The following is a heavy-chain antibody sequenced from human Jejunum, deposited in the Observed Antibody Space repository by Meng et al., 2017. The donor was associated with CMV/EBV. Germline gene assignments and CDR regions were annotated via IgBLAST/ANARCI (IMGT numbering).Heavy chain of an antibody. D-gene: IGHD5-18*01. CDR1: GFTFSSFA. J-gene: IGHJ4*02. V-gene: IGHV3-23*01. Sequence: ASGFTFSSFAMTWVRQAPGKELEWVSTIDSSDRTYYADSVRGRFTISRDNSMNTLHLQMNSLRAEDTAVYYCAKSLVDTAMDLDEWSQETLVTVSS. CDR3: AKSLVDTAMDLDE. CDR2: IDSSDRT.